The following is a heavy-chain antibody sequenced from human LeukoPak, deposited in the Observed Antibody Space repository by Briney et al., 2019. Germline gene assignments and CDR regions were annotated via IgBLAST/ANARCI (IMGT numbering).Heavy chain of an antibody. Sequence: GGSLRLSCAVSGFTVITNYMSWVRQAPGKGLEWVSVIYSGGSADYADSVRGRFTISRDNSKNTLYLQVNSLRAEDTAVYYCARLGGYWGQGTLVTVSS. V-gene: IGHV3-66*04. CDR1: GFTVITNY. CDR3: ARLGGY. D-gene: IGHD3-16*01. CDR2: IYSGGSA. J-gene: IGHJ4*02.